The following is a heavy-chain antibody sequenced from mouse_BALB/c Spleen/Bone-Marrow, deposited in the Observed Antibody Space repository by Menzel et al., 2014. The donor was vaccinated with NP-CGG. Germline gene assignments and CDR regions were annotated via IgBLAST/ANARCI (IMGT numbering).Heavy chain of an antibody. CDR2: IDPYYGGT. CDR3: TRDDSPYWYFDV. J-gene: IGHJ1*01. CDR1: GYSFTAYN. Sequence: EVQLQQSGPELEKPGASXKISCKASGYSFTAYNMNWVKQSNGKSLEWIGSIDPYYGGTSYNQKFKGKATLTVDKSSSTAYMQLKNLTSEDSAVYYCTRDDSPYWYFDVWGAGTTVTVSS. V-gene: IGHV1-39*01. D-gene: IGHD2-4*01.